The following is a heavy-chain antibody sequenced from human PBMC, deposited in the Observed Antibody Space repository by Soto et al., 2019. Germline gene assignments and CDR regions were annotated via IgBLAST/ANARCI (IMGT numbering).Heavy chain of an antibody. D-gene: IGHD3-10*01. CDR3: AIRSGRVDYYYYGMDV. CDR1: GGTFSSYA. Sequence: SVKVSCKASGGTFSSYAISWVRQAPGQGLEWMGGIIPIFGTADYAQKFQGRVTITADESTSTAYMELSSLRSEDTAVYYCAIRSGRVDYYYYGMDVWGQGTTVTVSS. V-gene: IGHV1-69*13. CDR2: IIPIFGTA. J-gene: IGHJ6*02.